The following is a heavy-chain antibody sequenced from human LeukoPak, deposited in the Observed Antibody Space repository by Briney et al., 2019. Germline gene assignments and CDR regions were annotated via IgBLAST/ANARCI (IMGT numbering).Heavy chain of an antibody. CDR3: ARDSEGNVVVPAAMDLDY. CDR1: GYSFTSYG. J-gene: IGHJ4*02. D-gene: IGHD2-2*01. CDR2: ISGYNGNT. Sequence: ASVKVSCKASGYSFTSYGISWVRQAPGQGHEWMGWISGYNGNTNYAQKLQGRVTMTTDTSTSTAYMELRSLRSDDTAVYYCARDSEGNVVVPAAMDLDYWGQGTLVTVSS. V-gene: IGHV1-18*01.